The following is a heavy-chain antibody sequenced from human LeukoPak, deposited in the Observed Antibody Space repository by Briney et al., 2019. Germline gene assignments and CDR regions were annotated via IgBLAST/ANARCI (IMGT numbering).Heavy chain of an antibody. D-gene: IGHD3-10*01. CDR1: GYTFTSYG. V-gene: IGHV1-8*02. CDR3: ARGQGRFGESTTY. CDR2: MNPNSGNT. Sequence: ASVKVSCKASGYTFTSYGISWVRQATGQGLEWMGWMNPNSGNTGYAQKFQGRVTMTRNTSISTAYMELSSLRSEDTAVYYCARGQGRFGESTTYWGQGTLVTVSS. J-gene: IGHJ4*02.